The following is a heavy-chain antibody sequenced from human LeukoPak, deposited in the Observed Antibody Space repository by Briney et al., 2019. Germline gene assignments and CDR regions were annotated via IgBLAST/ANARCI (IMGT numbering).Heavy chain of an antibody. CDR3: AKDLGYYDFWSGYYGENYYGMDV. CDR1: GFTFSNYG. D-gene: IGHD3-3*01. CDR2: ISCHGNIK. V-gene: IGHV3-30*18. J-gene: IGHJ6*02. Sequence: GTSLRLSCAASGFTFSNYGMHWVRQAPGKGLEWVAVISCHGNIKYYGDSVKGRFTISRDDSKTTLYLQMNSMRAEDTAVYYCAKDLGYYDFWSGYYGENYYGMDVWGQGTTVTVSS.